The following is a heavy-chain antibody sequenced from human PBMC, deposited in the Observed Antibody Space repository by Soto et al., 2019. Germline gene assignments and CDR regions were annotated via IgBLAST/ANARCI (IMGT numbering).Heavy chain of an antibody. D-gene: IGHD5-12*01. Sequence: EVQVVESGGVLVQPGGSLRLSCAASGFTISDHFIDWVRQAPGKGLEWVGRTKNIGNNYATEYAASVKGRFTISRDDSRNSVYLYMNRLKSEDTAVYFCARGGNEYRYWGQGTLVTVSS. CDR1: GFTISDHF. CDR3: ARGGNEYRY. CDR2: TKNIGNNYAT. V-gene: IGHV3-72*01. J-gene: IGHJ4*02.